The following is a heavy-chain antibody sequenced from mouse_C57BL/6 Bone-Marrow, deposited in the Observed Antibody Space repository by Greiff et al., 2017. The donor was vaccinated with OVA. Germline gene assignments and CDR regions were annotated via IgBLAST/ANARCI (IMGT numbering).Heavy chain of an antibody. V-gene: IGHV1-82*01. CDR3: GRLDYGDY. J-gene: IGHJ2*01. CDR2: IYPGDGDT. Sequence: QVQLQQSGPELVKPGASVKISCKASGYAFSSSWMNWVKQRPGKGLEWIGGIYPGDGDTNYNGKFKGKATLTADKSSSTAYMQLSSLTSEDSAVYFCGRLDYGDYWGQGTTLTVSS. CDR1: GYAFSSSW.